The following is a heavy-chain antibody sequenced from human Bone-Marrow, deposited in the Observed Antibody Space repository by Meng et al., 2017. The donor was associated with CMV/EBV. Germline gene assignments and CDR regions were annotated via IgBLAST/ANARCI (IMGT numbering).Heavy chain of an antibody. Sequence: QVQLVQSGAEVKKPGASVTVSCTASGYTFTGYYMHWVRQAPGQGLEWMGWINPNSGGTNYAQKFQGRVTMTRDTSISTAYMELSRLRSDDTAVYYCARDPDYYDSSGYSPADYWGQGTLVTVSS. V-gene: IGHV1-2*02. CDR1: GYTFTGYY. CDR2: INPNSGGT. J-gene: IGHJ4*02. CDR3: ARDPDYYDSSGYSPADY. D-gene: IGHD3-22*01.